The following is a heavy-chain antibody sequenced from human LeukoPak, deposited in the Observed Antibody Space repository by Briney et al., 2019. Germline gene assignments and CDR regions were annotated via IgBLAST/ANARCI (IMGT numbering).Heavy chain of an antibody. V-gene: IGHV3-30*02. J-gene: IGHJ5*02. CDR1: GFTFSSYG. CDR3: AKGRTGYCSGGSCLNWFDP. D-gene: IGHD2-15*01. CDR2: IRYDGSNK. Sequence: GGSLRLSCAASGFTFSSYGMHWVRQAPGKGLEWVAFIRYDGSNKYYADSVKGRFTISRDNSKNTLYLQMNRLRAEDAAVYYCAKGRTGYCSGGSCLNWFDPWGQGTLVTVSS.